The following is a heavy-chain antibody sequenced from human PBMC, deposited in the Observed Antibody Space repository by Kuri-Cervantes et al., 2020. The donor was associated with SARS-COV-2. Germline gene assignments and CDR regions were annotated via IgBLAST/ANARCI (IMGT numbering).Heavy chain of an antibody. V-gene: IGHV3-30-3*02. J-gene: IGHJ4*02. D-gene: IGHD6-13*01. CDR2: ISSDGNYK. Sequence: GESLKISCAASEFTFSNYAIHWVRQAPGKGLEWVAVISSDGNYKYYADSVKGRFTISRDNSKNTLYLQMNSLRAEDTAVYYCAKSRWQQLSWLDYWGQGTLVTVSS. CDR3: AKSRWQQLSWLDY. CDR1: EFTFSNYA.